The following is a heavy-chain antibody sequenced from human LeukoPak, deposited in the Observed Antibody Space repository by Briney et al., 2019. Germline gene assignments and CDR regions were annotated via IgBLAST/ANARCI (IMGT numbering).Heavy chain of an antibody. J-gene: IGHJ4*02. CDR1: GFTFSGYS. Sequence: GGSLRLSCAASGFTFSGYSVNWVRQAPGKGLEWVSSISNRGTYIYYADSIQGRFTISRDNAKNSLYLQMNSLRAEDTAVYYCAKTTSVFTAAGICFDYWGQGTLVTVSS. V-gene: IGHV3-21*06. D-gene: IGHD6-13*01. CDR3: AKTTSVFTAAGICFDY. CDR2: ISNRGTYI.